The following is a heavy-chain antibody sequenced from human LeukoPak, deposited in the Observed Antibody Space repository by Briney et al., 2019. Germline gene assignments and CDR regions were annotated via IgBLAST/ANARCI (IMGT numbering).Heavy chain of an antibody. CDR2: VYSSGST. CDR1: GDSISSYH. Sequence: SETLSLTCSVSGDSISSYHWSWIRQPPGKGLEWIGYVYSSGSTHYSPSLNGRVTMSVDTSKNQFSLNLSSVTAADTAVYYCARLYYDSSGYPFDYWGQGTLVTVSS. CDR3: ARLYYDSSGYPFDY. D-gene: IGHD3-22*01. J-gene: IGHJ4*02. V-gene: IGHV4-59*01.